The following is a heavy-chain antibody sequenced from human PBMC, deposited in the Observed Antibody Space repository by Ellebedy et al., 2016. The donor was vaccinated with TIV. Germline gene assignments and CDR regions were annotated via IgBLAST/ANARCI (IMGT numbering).Heavy chain of an antibody. Sequence: GESLKISCAASGFSFSIYSLHWVRQAPGKGLEWVSYICSSSLSKSYADSVKGRVTISRDNAKNSLYLQMTSLKAEDTAVYYCTRSRAAVQYYGMDIWGPGTTVTVS. V-gene: IGHV3-48*04. CDR1: GFSFSIYS. CDR3: TRSRAAVQYYGMDI. J-gene: IGHJ6*02. CDR2: ICSSSLSK. D-gene: IGHD6-13*01.